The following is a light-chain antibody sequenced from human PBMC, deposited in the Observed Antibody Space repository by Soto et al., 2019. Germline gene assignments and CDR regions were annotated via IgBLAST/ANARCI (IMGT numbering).Light chain of an antibody. CDR3: SSFTSSRAYV. J-gene: IGLJ1*01. CDR1: SNDVGNYNY. CDR2: EVS. Sequence: QSALTQPASVSGSPGQSITISCTGTSNDVGNYNYVSWYQQQSGKAPKLIIYEVSNRPSGVSNRFSGSKSGNTASLTISGLQAEDEADYYCSSFTSSRAYVFGIGTKVTVL. V-gene: IGLV2-14*01.